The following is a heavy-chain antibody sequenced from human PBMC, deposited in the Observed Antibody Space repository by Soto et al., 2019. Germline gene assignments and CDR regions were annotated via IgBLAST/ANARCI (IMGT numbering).Heavy chain of an antibody. Sequence: QVQLQESGLGLVKPSQTLSLTCTVSGGSINSGGYYWTWIRQHPRKALGWIGYNYYSGITYYNPSLKSRVYISMDTSKNQSSLKRSYFPAADTAVYYCARGSSIAGLYYGMDVWGQGTTVTVSS. CDR1: GGSINSGGYY. J-gene: IGHJ6*02. V-gene: IGHV4-31*03. CDR3: ARGSSIAGLYYGMDV. D-gene: IGHD6-6*01. CDR2: NYYSGIT.